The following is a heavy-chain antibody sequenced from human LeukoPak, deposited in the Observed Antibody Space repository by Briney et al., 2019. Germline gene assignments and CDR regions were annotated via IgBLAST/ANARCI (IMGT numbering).Heavy chain of an antibody. CDR3: VVVVEPPDSDGFDV. CDR2: ISGSGGST. V-gene: IGHV3-23*01. Sequence: PGGSLKLSCAASGFTFSSYAMSWVRQAPAKGLEWVSAISGSGGSTYYADSVKGRFTISRDNSKNTLYLQMNSLTIEDTAVYYCVVVVEPPDSDGFDVWGQGTMITVSS. CDR1: GFTFSSYA. D-gene: IGHD1-14*01. J-gene: IGHJ3*01.